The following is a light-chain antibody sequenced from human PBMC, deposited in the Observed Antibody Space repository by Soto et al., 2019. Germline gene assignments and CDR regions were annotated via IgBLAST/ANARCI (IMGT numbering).Light chain of an antibody. Sequence: DIQMTQSPSSLSASVGDRVTVTCRASQSIDTSLNWYQQRPGQAPKLLIYVASTLQSGVPSRFSGSGSGTHFTLTISSLQPEDFATYYCQQNQDIPPTFGQGTRVERK. CDR1: QSIDTS. J-gene: IGKJ1*01. CDR2: VAS. V-gene: IGKV1-39*01. CDR3: QQNQDIPPT.